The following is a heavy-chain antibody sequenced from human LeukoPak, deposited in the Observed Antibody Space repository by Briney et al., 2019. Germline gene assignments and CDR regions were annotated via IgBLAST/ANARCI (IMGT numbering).Heavy chain of an antibody. CDR1: GFTVSSNY. CDR3: ARYHYDFWSGYFDY. J-gene: IGHJ4*02. D-gene: IGHD3-3*01. Sequence: GGSLRLSCAASGFTVSSNYMSWVRQAPGKGLEWVSVIYSGGSTYYADSVKGRFTTSRDNSKNTLYLQMNSLRAEDTAVYYCARYHYDFWSGYFDYWGQGTLVTVSS. CDR2: IYSGGST. V-gene: IGHV3-66*02.